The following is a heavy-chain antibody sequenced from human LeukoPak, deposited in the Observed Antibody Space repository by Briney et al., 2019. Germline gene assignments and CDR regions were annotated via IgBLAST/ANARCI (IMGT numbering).Heavy chain of an antibody. Sequence: GGSLRLSCAASGFTFSSYWMSWVRQAPGKGLEWVANIKQDGSEKYYVDSVKGRFTISRDNAKNSLYLQMNSLRAEDTAAYYCARRKRYYDSSGSPYFDYWGQGTLVTVSS. CDR1: GFTFSSYW. V-gene: IGHV3-7*01. J-gene: IGHJ4*02. D-gene: IGHD3-22*01. CDR2: IKQDGSEK. CDR3: ARRKRYYDSSGSPYFDY.